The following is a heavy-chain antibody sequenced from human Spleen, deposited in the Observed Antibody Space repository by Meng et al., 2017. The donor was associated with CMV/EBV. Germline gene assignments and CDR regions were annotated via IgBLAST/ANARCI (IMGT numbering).Heavy chain of an antibody. D-gene: IGHD2-2*01. CDR1: GGAFVAYA. Sequence: SVKVSCKFSGGAFVAYAFGWVRQAPGQGLEWMGGIIPVFNTGHYTQRFQGRLTITADKSTSTAYMELSSLRSEDTAVYYCARGRPAPGGMDVWGQGTTVTVSS. V-gene: IGHV1-69*06. J-gene: IGHJ6*02. CDR3: ARGRPAPGGMDV. CDR2: IIPVFNTG.